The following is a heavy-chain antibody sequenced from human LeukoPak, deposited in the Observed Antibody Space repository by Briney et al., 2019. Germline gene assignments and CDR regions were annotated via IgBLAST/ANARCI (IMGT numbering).Heavy chain of an antibody. Sequence: PGGFLRLSCTVSGFTVSSNSMSWVRQAPGKGLEWVSFIYSDNTHYSDSVKGRFTISRDNSKNTLYLQMNSLRAEDTAVYYCAKDLKSLYYYDSSGYFDAFDIWGQGTMVTVSS. V-gene: IGHV3-66*03. J-gene: IGHJ3*02. CDR1: GFTVSSNS. CDR2: IYSDNT. CDR3: AKDLKSLYYYDSSGYFDAFDI. D-gene: IGHD3-22*01.